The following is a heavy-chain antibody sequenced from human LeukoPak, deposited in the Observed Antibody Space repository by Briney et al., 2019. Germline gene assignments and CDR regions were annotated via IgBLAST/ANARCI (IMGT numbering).Heavy chain of an antibody. V-gene: IGHV3-9*01. CDR3: ARAIYDSSGFGDY. CDR2: ISWNSGSK. D-gene: IGHD3-22*01. CDR1: GFTFDDYG. Sequence: PGGSLRLSCAASGFTFDDYGMHWVRQAPGKGLEWVSGISWNSGSKGYADSVKGRFTISRDNAKNSLHLQMNSLRAEDTALYYCARAIYDSSGFGDYWGQGTLVTVSS. J-gene: IGHJ4*02.